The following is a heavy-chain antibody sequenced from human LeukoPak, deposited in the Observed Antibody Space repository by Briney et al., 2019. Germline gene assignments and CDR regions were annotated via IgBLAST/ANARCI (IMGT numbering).Heavy chain of an antibody. CDR2: INSNSGGT. D-gene: IGHD3-22*01. CDR1: GYTFIGYY. V-gene: IGHV1-2*02. CDR3: AGDRYYYDSSGYYYSRVIDY. Sequence: ASVKVSCKASGYTFIGYYMHWVRQAPGQGLEWMGWINSNSGGTNYAQKFQGRVTMTRDTSISTAYMELSRLRSDDTAVYYCAGDRYYYDSSGYYYSRVIDYWGQGTLVTVSS. J-gene: IGHJ4*02.